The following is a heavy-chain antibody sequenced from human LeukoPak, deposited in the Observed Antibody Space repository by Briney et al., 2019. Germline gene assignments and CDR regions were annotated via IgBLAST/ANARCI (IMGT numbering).Heavy chain of an antibody. D-gene: IGHD1-1*01. CDR1: GFTFSSYT. CDR3: VKRVRQIFDY. CDR2: ISSNGGST. Sequence: GGSLRLSCSASGFTFSSYTMHWVRQAPGKGLEYVSAISSNGGSTYYADSVKGRFTISRDNSKNTLYLQMSSLRPEDTAVYYCVKRVRQIFDYWGQGTLVTVSS. V-gene: IGHV3-64D*09. J-gene: IGHJ4*02.